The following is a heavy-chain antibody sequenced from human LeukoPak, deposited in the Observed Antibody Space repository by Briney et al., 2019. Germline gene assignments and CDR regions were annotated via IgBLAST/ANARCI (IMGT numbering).Heavy chain of an antibody. J-gene: IGHJ3*02. CDR1: GVTFSSYG. V-gene: IGHV3-23*01. Sequence: GGSLRLSCAASGVTFSSYGMSWVPPAPGKRLEWVSAISGSGGSTYSADSVKGRFTTSRDNSKNTLYLQMSSLRAQATDLYYCAKIGWDDAFDIWGQGTMVTVSS. CDR3: AKIGWDDAFDI. CDR2: ISGSGGST. D-gene: IGHD6-19*01.